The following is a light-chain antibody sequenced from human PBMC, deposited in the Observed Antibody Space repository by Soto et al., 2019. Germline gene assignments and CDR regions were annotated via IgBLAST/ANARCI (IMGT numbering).Light chain of an antibody. CDR2: STD. CDR3: LLYYGGAQI. Sequence: QTVVTQEPSLTVSPGGTVTLTCASSTGAVSTGHYANWFQQKPGQAPRSLIYSTDNKHSWTSARFSGSLLGGKATLTLSGVQPEDEAEYYCLLYYGGAQIFGGGTKVTVL. V-gene: IGLV7-43*01. CDR1: TGAVSTGHY. J-gene: IGLJ2*01.